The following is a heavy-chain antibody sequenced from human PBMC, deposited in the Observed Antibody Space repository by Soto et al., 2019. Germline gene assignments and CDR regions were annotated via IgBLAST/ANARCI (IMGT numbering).Heavy chain of an antibody. CDR2: INHSGSI. CDR3: ARGAGSGWDYYDYGMDV. Sequence: PSETLSLTCGVYGGSFSGYYWSWIRQPPGKGLEWIGEINHSGSIKYNPSLKSRVTISVDTSKNQFSLKLSSVTAAETAVYYCARGAGSGWDYYDYGMDVWGHGTTVTVS. D-gene: IGHD6-19*01. CDR1: GGSFSGYY. V-gene: IGHV4-34*01. J-gene: IGHJ6*02.